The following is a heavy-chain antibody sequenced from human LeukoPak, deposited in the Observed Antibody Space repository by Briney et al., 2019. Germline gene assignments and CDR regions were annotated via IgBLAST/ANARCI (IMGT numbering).Heavy chain of an antibody. J-gene: IGHJ4*02. V-gene: IGHV1-18*01. CDR2: ISTDKYNT. D-gene: IGHD3-16*02. CDR1: GSTFTSYG. CDR3: ARGGYTTAWYFYY. Sequence: GASVKVSCKAFGSTFTSYGISWGREAPGLGLEWWGWISTDKYNTNYAQRFQGRATMTTDTSTSTAYMELRSQRSDDTAVYYCARGGYTTAWYFYYWGQGTLVTVSS.